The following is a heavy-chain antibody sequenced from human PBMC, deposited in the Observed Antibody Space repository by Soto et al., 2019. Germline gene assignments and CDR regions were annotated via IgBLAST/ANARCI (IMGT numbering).Heavy chain of an antibody. CDR1: GFTFSSYG. D-gene: IGHD2-2*01. J-gene: IGHJ6*02. CDR2: IWYDGSNK. V-gene: IGHV3-33*01. Sequence: GGSLRLSCAASGFTFSSYGMHWVRQAPGKGLDWVAVIWYDGSNKYYADSVKGRFTISRDNSKNTLYLQMNSLRAEDTAVYYCARDVDCSSTSCYYYYGMDVWGQGTTVTVSS. CDR3: ARDVDCSSTSCYYYYGMDV.